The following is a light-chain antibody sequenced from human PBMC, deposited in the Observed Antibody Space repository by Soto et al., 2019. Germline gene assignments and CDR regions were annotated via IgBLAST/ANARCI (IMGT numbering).Light chain of an antibody. V-gene: IGLV2-23*02. J-gene: IGLJ1*01. CDR2: EVN. CDR3: SSYAGAITFYV. Sequence: QGVLTQPASVSGCPGQSITISCTGTSSDVGTYTPVSWYQQHPGKAPKLVIYEVNKRPAGVSKRFSGSKSGDTASLTISGLQAEDEADYYCSSYAGAITFYVFGTGTKVTVL. CDR1: SSDVGTYTP.